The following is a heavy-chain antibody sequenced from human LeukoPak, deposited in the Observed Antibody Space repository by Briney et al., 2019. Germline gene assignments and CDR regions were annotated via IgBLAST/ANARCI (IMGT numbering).Heavy chain of an antibody. CDR2: IRYTAST. J-gene: IGHJ4*02. Sequence: SETLSLTCTVSGVSISSYYWSWIRQPPGKGLEWIGYIRYTASTKYNPSLKSRVTMSLDTSKDQFSLKLRSLTAADTAVYYCARGYDILTRYYRFGYWGQGTLVTVSS. CDR1: GVSISSYY. V-gene: IGHV4-59*01. D-gene: IGHD3-9*01. CDR3: ARGYDILTRYYRFGY.